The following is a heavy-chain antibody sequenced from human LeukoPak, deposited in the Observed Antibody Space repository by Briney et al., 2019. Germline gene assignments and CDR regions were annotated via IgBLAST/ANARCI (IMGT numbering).Heavy chain of an antibody. Sequence: ASVKVSCKASGYTFTSHDINWVRQATGQGLEWMGWLNPNSGEKGHAQKFQGRVTITRETSINTAYMELNSLTSEDTAVYYCARAGQAGTTFDYWGQGTLVTVSS. CDR2: LNPNSGEK. D-gene: IGHD1-7*01. J-gene: IGHJ4*02. V-gene: IGHV1-8*01. CDR1: GYTFTSHD. CDR3: ARAGQAGTTFDY.